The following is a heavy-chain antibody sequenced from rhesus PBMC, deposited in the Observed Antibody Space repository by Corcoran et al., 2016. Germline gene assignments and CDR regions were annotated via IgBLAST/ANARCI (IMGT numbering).Heavy chain of an antibody. CDR3: ARDRAVTRPFDN. CDR1: GGSIRRYY. V-gene: IGHV4-173*01. J-gene: IGHJ4*01. CDR2: ISGSGGNT. Sequence: QLQLQESGPGLVKPSETLSLTCSASGGSIRRYYWSWICQSPGKGLEWIGRISGSGGNTDYNPSLKSRVTISTDTSENQFSLSLNSMTAADTAVYYCARDRAVTRPFDNWGQGVLVTVSS. D-gene: IGHD2-33*01.